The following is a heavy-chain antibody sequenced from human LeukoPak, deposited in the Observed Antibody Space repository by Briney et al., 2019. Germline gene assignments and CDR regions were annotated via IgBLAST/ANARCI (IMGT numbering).Heavy chain of an antibody. Sequence: PSETLSLTCSVSGGSISSHYWSWIRQPPGKGLEWIGYIHYSGSTNYNPSLKSRVTISVDTSKNQFSLQLSSVTAADTAVYYCAREAIVPAATMGYFDYWGQGTLVTVSS. D-gene: IGHD2-2*01. CDR2: IHYSGST. CDR1: GGSISSHY. J-gene: IGHJ4*02. V-gene: IGHV4-59*11. CDR3: AREAIVPAATMGYFDY.